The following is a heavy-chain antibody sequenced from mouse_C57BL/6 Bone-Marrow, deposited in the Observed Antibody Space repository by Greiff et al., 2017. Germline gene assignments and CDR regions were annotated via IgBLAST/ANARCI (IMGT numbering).Heavy chain of an antibody. CDR1: GFSLSTFGMG. J-gene: IGHJ3*01. CDR3: ARIDAAYYSIFAY. D-gene: IGHD2-5*01. Sequence: QVTLKESGPGILQPSQTLSLTCSFSGFSLSTFGMGVGWMRKPTGKCLEWLAHIWWDDDKYYHQALKSRLSISKDTSKHQVFLKIAKGDSADTATYYCARIDAAYYSIFAYWGQGTLVTVSA. CDR2: IWWDDDK. V-gene: IGHV8-8*01.